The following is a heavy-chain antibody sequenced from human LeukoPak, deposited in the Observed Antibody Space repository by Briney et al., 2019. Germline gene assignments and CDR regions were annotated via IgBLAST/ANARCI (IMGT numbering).Heavy chain of an antibody. D-gene: IGHD3-22*01. CDR3: ARWLQAYDAFDI. CDR2: IYHSGST. CDR1: GGSISSSNW. J-gene: IGHJ3*02. Sequence: SETLSLTCAVSGGSISSSNWWSWVRQPPGKGLEWIGEIYHSGSTNYNPSLKRRVTISVDKSKNQFSLKLSSVTAADTAVYYCARWLQAYDAFDIWGQGTMVTVSS. V-gene: IGHV4-4*02.